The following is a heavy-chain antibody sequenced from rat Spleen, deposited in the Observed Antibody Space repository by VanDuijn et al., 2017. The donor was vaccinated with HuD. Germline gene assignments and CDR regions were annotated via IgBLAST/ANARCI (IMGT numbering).Heavy chain of an antibody. CDR2: IWGDGST. V-gene: IGHV2-1*01. Sequence: QVQLKESGPGLMQPSQTLSLTCIVSGFSLTSYHVHWLRQPPGKGLEWMGGIWGDGSTSYNSALKSRLSVSRDTSKSQVFLKVNSLQSDDTAMYICTRGLGDYWGQGVMVTVSS. CDR1: GFSLTSYH. D-gene: IGHD5-1*01. CDR3: TRGLGDY. J-gene: IGHJ2*01.